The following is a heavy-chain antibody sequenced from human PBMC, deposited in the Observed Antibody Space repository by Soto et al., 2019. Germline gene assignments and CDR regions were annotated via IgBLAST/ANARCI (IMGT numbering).Heavy chain of an antibody. CDR3: AMDGGYSSEY. CDR2: ISAYNGTT. V-gene: IGHV1-18*01. Sequence: QVQLVQSGAEVKTPGASVKVSCKASGYTFTSYGISWVRQAPGQGLAWMGWISAYNGTTNYAQKLQGRVPMTTDTFTSTAYMALRCLRFDDTAVYYCAMDGGYSSEYLGQGTLVTVSS. J-gene: IGHJ4*02. D-gene: IGHD3-22*01. CDR1: GYTFTSYG.